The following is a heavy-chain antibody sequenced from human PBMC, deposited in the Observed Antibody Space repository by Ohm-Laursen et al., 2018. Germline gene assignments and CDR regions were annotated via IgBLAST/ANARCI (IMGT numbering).Heavy chain of an antibody. J-gene: IGHJ4*02. CDR1: GFVFSNHD. Sequence: SLRLSCAAPGFVFSNHDIHWVRQAPGKGLEWVTVISYDGSKKYYADSVKGRSTISRDNSKNTVYLQMNSLRLEDTAVYHCAKGGDGLESWGQGTLVTVSS. CDR2: ISYDGSKK. D-gene: IGHD2-21*01. V-gene: IGHV3-30*18. CDR3: AKGGDGLES.